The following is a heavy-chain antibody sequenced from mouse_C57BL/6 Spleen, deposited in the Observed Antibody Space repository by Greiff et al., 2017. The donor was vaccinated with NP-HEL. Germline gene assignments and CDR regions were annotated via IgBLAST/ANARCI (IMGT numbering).Heavy chain of an antibody. J-gene: IGHJ4*01. CDR1: GYTFTSYW. V-gene: IGHV1-64*01. CDR3: AGASDAMDY. CDR2: IHPNSGST. Sequence: QAQLQQPGAELVKPGASVKLSCKASGYTFTSYWMHWVKQRPGQGLEWIGMIHPNSGSTNYNEKFKSKATLTVDKSSRTAYMQLSSLTAEDSAVYYCAGASDAMDYWGQGTSVTVSS.